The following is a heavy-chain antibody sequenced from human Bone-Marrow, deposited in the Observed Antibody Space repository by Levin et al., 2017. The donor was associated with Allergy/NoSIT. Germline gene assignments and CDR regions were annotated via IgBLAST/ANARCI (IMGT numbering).Heavy chain of an antibody. CDR3: AKAYSSGWYSYFDY. D-gene: IGHD6-19*01. CDR1: GFTFDDYA. V-gene: IGHV3-9*01. J-gene: IGHJ4*02. CDR2: ISWNSGSI. Sequence: GGSLRLSCAASGFTFDDYAMHWVRQAPGKGLEWVSGISWNSGSIGYADSVKGRFTISRDNAKNSLYLQMNSLRAEDTALYYCAKAYSSGWYSYFDYWGQGTLVTVSS.